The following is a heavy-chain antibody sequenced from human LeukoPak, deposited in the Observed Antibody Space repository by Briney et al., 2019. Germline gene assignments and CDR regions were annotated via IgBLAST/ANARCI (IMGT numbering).Heavy chain of an antibody. CDR3: AKGVMSQIAAAVPFDN. Sequence: GGSLRLSCAASGFTFSNYGTSWVRQAPGKGLDWVSSISGSDGSTYYTDSVKGRFTISRDNSKNTLYLQMNSLRAEDTAVYYYAKGVMSQIAAAVPFDNWGQGTLVTVSS. CDR2: ISGSDGST. V-gene: IGHV3-23*01. CDR1: GFTFSNYG. D-gene: IGHD6-13*01. J-gene: IGHJ4*02.